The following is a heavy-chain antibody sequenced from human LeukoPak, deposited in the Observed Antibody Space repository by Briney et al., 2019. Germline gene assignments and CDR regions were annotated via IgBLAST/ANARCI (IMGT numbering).Heavy chain of an antibody. D-gene: IGHD3-10*01. CDR1: GFTFRNYG. Sequence: GGSLRLSCAASGFTFRNYGMHWVRQAPGKGLEWVTFIRYDGSNKYYADSVKGRFTISRDNAKNSLYLQMNSLRVEDTAVYYCARDRVSGSGSIDYWGQGTLVTVSS. CDR3: ARDRVSGSGSIDY. V-gene: IGHV3-30*02. CDR2: IRYDGSNK. J-gene: IGHJ4*02.